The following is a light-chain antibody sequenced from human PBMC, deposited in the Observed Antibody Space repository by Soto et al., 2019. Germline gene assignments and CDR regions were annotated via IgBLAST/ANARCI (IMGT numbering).Light chain of an antibody. J-gene: IGKJ3*01. CDR1: QSISSW. Sequence: DIQMTQSPSTLSVSVGDRVTITCRASQSISSWLAWYQQKPGKAPKLLIYKASSLESGVPSKFSGSGSGTEFTLTISSLQPDDFATYYCQHYNSYPFTFGPGTKVDIK. V-gene: IGKV1-5*03. CDR3: QHYNSYPFT. CDR2: KAS.